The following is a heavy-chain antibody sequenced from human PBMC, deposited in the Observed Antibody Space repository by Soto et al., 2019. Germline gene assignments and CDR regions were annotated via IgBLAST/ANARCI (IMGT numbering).Heavy chain of an antibody. D-gene: IGHD6-13*01. V-gene: IGHV2-70*11. CDR2: IDWDDDK. CDR1: GFSLSTSGMC. CDR3: ARGIAAAGLHYFDY. J-gene: IGHJ4*02. Sequence: SGPTLVNPTQTLTLTCTFSGFSLSTSGMCVSWIRQPPGKALEWLARIDWDDDKYYSTSLKTRLTISKDTSKNQVVLTMTNMDPVDTATYYCARGIAAAGLHYFDYWGQGTLVTVSS.